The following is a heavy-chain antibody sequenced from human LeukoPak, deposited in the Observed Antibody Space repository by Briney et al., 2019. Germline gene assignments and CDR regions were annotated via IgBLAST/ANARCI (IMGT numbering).Heavy chain of an antibody. J-gene: IGHJ4*02. CDR2: IYYSGST. CDR1: GGSISSSSYY. CDR3: ARQNVLLWFGEG. V-gene: IGHV4-39*01. D-gene: IGHD3-10*01. Sequence: PSETLSLTCTVSGGSISSSSYYWGWIRQPPGKGLEWIGSIYYSGSTYYNPSLKSRVTISVDTSKNQFSLKLSSVTAADMAVYYCARQNVLLWFGEGWGQGTLVTVSS.